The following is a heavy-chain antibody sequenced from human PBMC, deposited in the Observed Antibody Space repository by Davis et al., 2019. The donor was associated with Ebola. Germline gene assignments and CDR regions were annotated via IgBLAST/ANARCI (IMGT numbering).Heavy chain of an antibody. CDR3: ARDQWQQLVPDYYYGVDV. V-gene: IGHV3-30*04. J-gene: IGHJ6*02. Sequence: PGGSLRLSCAASGLTFSSYAMHWVRQAPGKGLEWVAVISYDGSNKSYADSVKGRFTISRDNSKNTLYLQMNSLRAEETTVYYCARDQWQQLVPDYYYGVDVWGQGTTVTVSS. CDR2: ISYDGSNK. CDR1: GLTFSSYA. D-gene: IGHD6-13*01.